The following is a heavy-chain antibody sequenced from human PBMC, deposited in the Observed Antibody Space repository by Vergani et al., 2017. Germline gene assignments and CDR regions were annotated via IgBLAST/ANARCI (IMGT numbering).Heavy chain of an antibody. D-gene: IGHD6-13*01. CDR3: ARGASIAAANWFDP. J-gene: IGHJ5*02. CDR1: GYTFTSYA. CDR2: INTNTGNP. Sequence: QVQLVQSGSELKTPGASVKVSCKASGYTFTSYAMNWVRQAPGQGLEWMGWINTNTGNPTYAQGFTGRFVFSLDTSVSTAYLKISSLKAEDTSVYYCARGASIAAANWFDPWGQGTLVTVSS. V-gene: IGHV7-4-1*02.